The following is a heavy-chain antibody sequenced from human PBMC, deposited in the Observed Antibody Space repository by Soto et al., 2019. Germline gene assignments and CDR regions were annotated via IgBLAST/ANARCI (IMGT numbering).Heavy chain of an antibody. CDR3: ARRVKYGSGRRPAYYFDY. J-gene: IGHJ4*02. V-gene: IGHV4-59*01. Sequence: KASETLSLTCTVSGGSTSSYYWSWIRQPPGKGLEWIGHIYSSGSTNYNPSLKSRVTISVDTSKNQFSLKLRSVTAADTAVYYCARRVKYGSGRRPAYYFDYWGQGTLVTVSS. CDR1: GGSTSSYY. D-gene: IGHD3-10*01. CDR2: IYSSGST.